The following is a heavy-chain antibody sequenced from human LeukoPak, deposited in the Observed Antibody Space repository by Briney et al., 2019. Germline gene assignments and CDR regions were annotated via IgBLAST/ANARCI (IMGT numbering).Heavy chain of an antibody. D-gene: IGHD5-24*01. Sequence: SETLSLTCTVSGGSISSYYWSWIRQPPGKGLEWIGYIYYSGSTNHNPSLKSRVTISIDTSKNQFSLRLSSVTAADTAVYYCASSRDGYNSDYWGQGTLVTVSS. CDR3: ASSRDGYNSDY. CDR1: GGSISSYY. J-gene: IGHJ4*02. CDR2: IYYSGST. V-gene: IGHV4-59*01.